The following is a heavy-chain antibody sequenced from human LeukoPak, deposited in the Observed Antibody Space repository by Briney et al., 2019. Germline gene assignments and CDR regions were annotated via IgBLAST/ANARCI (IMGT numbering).Heavy chain of an antibody. CDR3: ARDRVGSGWPRPYYFEF. D-gene: IGHD6-19*01. Sequence: GASVKVSCRPSGYTFTGYYMHWVQQAPGLGLEWMGWINPNTGATMYGRKFQGRVTLTRDTSISTAYMELSNLRSDDTALYYCARDRVGSGWPRPYYFEFWGQGSLVTVSS. V-gene: IGHV1-2*02. CDR1: GYTFTGYY. CDR2: INPNTGAT. J-gene: IGHJ4*02.